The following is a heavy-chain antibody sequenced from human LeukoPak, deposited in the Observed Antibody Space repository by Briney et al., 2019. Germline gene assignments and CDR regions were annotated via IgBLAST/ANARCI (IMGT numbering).Heavy chain of an antibody. CDR3: AKETYDYGDTTVPGSFDY. V-gene: IGHV3-30*02. CDR2: IRYDGSNK. D-gene: IGHD4-17*01. CDR1: GFTFSSYG. J-gene: IGHJ4*02. Sequence: GGSLRLSCAASGFTFSSYGMHWVRQAPGKGLEWVAFIRYDGSNKYYADSVKGRFTISRGNSKNTLYLQMNSLRAEDTAVYYCAKETYDYGDTTVPGSFDYWGQGTLVTVSS.